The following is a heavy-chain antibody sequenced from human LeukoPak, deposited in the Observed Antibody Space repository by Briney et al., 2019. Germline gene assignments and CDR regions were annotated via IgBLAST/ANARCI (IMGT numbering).Heavy chain of an antibody. CDR1: GFDFSEHE. V-gene: IGHV3-72*01. D-gene: IGHD6-13*01. Sequence: PGRSLRLSCAASGFDFSEHEMDWVRQAPGRGHEWLARIRNKNHGYTTEYAASMKGRFTISRDDSSSSLRLQMNSLNTDDTAVYFCVRPSQGYFQNWGQSTLVTVSS. J-gene: IGHJ1*01. CDR3: VRPSQGYFQN. CDR2: IRNKNHGYTT.